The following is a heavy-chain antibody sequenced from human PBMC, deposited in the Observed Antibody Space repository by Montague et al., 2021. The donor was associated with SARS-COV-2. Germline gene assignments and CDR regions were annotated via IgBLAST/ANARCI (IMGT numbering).Heavy chain of an antibody. V-gene: IGHV3-23*01. J-gene: IGHJ4*02. Sequence: SLRLSCAASGFIFSGYAMTWVRQAPGKGLEWVSGITGSGHATYYADSVKGRFTISRDNSKNTLFLQMNSLRAEETAVYYCSRVLGTVATSSHRGYFDYWGPGTLVAVSS. CDR2: ITGSGHAT. CDR3: SRVLGTVATSSHRGYFDY. D-gene: IGHD4-17*01. CDR1: GFIFSGYA.